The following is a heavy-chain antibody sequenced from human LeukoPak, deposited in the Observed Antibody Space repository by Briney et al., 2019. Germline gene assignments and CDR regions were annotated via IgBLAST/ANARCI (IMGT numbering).Heavy chain of an antibody. CDR3: ARLNKPGWFDP. Sequence: SETLSLTCTVAGGSISTYYWSWIRQPPGKGLEWIGYIYNSGSTNYNPSLKSRVTISLDTSKNQFSLRLNSVTATDTAVYYCARLNKPGWFDPWGQGTLVTVSS. D-gene: IGHD1-14*01. CDR1: GGSISTYY. J-gene: IGHJ5*02. CDR2: IYNSGST. V-gene: IGHV4-59*08.